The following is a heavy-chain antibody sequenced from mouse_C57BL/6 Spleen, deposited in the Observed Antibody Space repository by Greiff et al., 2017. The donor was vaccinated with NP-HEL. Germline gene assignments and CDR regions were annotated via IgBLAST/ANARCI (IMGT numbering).Heavy chain of an antibody. V-gene: IGHV1-55*01. Sequence: QVHVKQSGAELVKPGASVKMSCKASGYTFTSYWITWVKQRPGQGLEWIGDIYPGSGSTNYNEKFKSKATLTVDTSSSTAYMQLSSLTSEDSAVYYCGREGVGYFDYWGQGTTLTVSS. CDR2: IYPGSGST. J-gene: IGHJ2*01. CDR3: GREGVGYFDY. CDR1: GYTFTSYW.